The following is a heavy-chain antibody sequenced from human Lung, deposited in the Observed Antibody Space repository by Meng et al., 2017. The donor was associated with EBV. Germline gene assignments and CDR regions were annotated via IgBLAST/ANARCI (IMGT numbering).Heavy chain of an antibody. CDR3: ARKIGGGDYNYGLDV. Sequence: QGQLQESGPGLVNPSGTLSLTCGVSGGSVTSSDWWNWVRQPPGKGLEWIGEVFRNGGTNYHPSLRSRVTISVDTSKNHFSLMLTSVTAADTAVYYCARKIGGGDYNYGLDVWGQGATVTVSS. CDR2: VFRNGGT. CDR1: GGSVTSSDW. D-gene: IGHD2/OR15-2a*01. J-gene: IGHJ6*02. V-gene: IGHV4-4*02.